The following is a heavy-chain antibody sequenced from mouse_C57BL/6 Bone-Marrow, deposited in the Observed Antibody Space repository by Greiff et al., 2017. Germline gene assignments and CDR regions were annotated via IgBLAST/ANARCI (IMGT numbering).Heavy chain of an antibody. J-gene: IGHJ2*01. D-gene: IGHD2-4*01. CDR3: ARSYYDYDGKGY. V-gene: IGHV1-7*01. Sequence: VQLQQSGAELAKPGASVKLSCKASGYTFTSYWMHWVKQRPGQGLEWIGYINPSSGYTKYNQKFKDKATLTEDKSSSTDYMQLSSLTYEDSADYYCARSYYDYDGKGYWGQGTTLTVSS. CDR2: INPSSGYT. CDR1: GYTFTSYW.